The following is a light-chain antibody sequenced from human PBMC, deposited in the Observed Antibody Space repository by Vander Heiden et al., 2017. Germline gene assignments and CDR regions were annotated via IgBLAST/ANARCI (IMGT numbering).Light chain of an antibody. V-gene: IGLV2-14*03. CDR1: SSDVGGYNY. J-gene: IGLJ2*01. CDR2: DVS. Sequence: QSALTQPASVSGSPGQSITISCTGTSSDVGGYNYVSWYQQHPGKAPNLMIYDVSNRPSGVSNRFSGSKSGNTASLTISGLQAEDEADYYCSSYRSSSTVAFGGGTKLTVL. CDR3: SSYRSSSTVA.